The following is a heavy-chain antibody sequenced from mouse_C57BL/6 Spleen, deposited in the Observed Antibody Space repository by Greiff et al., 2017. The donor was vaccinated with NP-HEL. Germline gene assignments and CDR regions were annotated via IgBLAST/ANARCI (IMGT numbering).Heavy chain of an antibody. V-gene: IGHV14-3*01. CDR3: AGYAGAWFAY. Sequence: EVQLQQSVAELVRPGASVKLSCTASGFNIKNTYMHWVKQRPEPGLEWIGRIDPANGNTKYAPKFPGKATRTADTYSNPAYLQLSSRTSEDTAVYYCAGYAGAWFAYWGQGTRVTGAA. D-gene: IGHD2-2*01. J-gene: IGHJ3*01. CDR1: GFNIKNTY. CDR2: IDPANGNT.